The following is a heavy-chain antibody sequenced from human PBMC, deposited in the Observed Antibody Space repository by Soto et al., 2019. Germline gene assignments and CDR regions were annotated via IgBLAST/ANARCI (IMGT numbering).Heavy chain of an antibody. J-gene: IGHJ4*02. Sequence: GGSLRLSCAASGFTFTRYSMNWVRQAPGKGLEWVSAISWNSGSIDYADSVKGRFTISRDNAKNSLYLQMNSLRAEDTALYYCAKSHTTSGWYVTTDYWGQGTRVTVSS. CDR3: AKSHTTSGWYVTTDY. D-gene: IGHD6-19*01. V-gene: IGHV3-9*01. CDR2: ISWNSGSI. CDR1: GFTFTRYS.